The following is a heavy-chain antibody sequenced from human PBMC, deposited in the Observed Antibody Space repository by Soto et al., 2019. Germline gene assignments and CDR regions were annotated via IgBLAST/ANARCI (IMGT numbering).Heavy chain of an antibody. J-gene: IGHJ6*02. Sequence: GGSLRLSCAASGFTFSSYAMSWVRQAPGKGLEWVLAISGSGGSTYYADSVKGRFTISRDNSKNTLYLQMNSLRAEDTAVYYCAKSEDGSGYYSYYYGMDVWGQGTTVTVSS. D-gene: IGHD3-3*01. CDR2: ISGSGGST. CDR1: GFTFSSYA. V-gene: IGHV3-23*01. CDR3: AKSEDGSGYYSYYYGMDV.